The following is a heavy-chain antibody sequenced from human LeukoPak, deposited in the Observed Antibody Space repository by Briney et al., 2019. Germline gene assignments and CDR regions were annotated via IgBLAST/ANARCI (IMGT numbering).Heavy chain of an antibody. D-gene: IGHD1-20*01. CDR2: INHSGST. J-gene: IGHJ4*02. Sequence: SETLSLTCAVYGGSFSGYYWSWTRQPPGKGLEWIGEINHSGSTNYNPSLKSRVTISVDTSKNQFSLKLSSVTAADTAVYYCASITGSNRYFDYWGQGTLVTVSS. CDR3: ASITGSNRYFDY. CDR1: GGSFSGYY. V-gene: IGHV4-34*01.